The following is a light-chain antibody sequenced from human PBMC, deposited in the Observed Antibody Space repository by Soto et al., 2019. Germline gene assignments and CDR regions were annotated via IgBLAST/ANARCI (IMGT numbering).Light chain of an antibody. Sequence: QSVLTQPASVSGSPGQSITISCTGTSSDLGVYDHVSWYPHQPGKAPKLLIYEDSNRPSGVSNRFSGSKSGNTAFLTISGLQAEDEAHYYCTSYTSSNSLTFGGGTKLTVL. CDR3: TSYTSSNSLT. CDR2: EDS. CDR1: SSDLGVYDH. J-gene: IGLJ3*02. V-gene: IGLV2-14*01.